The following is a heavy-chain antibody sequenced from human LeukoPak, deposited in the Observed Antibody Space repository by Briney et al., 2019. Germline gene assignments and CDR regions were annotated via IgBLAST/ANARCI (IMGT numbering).Heavy chain of an antibody. CDR3: ARGDLDTAMLWFDP. Sequence: GASVKVSCKASGGTFISYAISWVRQAPGQGLEWMGGIIPIFGTANYAQKFQGRVTITADESTSTAYMELSSLRSEDTAVYYCARGDLDTAMLWFDPWGQGTLVTVSS. V-gene: IGHV1-69*13. J-gene: IGHJ5*02. CDR1: GGTFISYA. CDR2: IIPIFGTA. D-gene: IGHD5-18*01.